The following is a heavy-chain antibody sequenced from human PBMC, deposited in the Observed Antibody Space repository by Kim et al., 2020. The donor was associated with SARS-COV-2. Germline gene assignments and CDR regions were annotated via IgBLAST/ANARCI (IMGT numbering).Heavy chain of an antibody. V-gene: IGHV4-34*01. CDR3: ALWVGETSYYNGLDV. Sequence: SETLSLTCAVFGGSFSGYSWNWIRQSPGKRLEWIGEMNYRGTTNYNPSLKSRVSIFLDTSNDFSLKLHSVTAADTAVYYCALWVGETSYYNGLDVWGQGTTVTVSS. D-gene: IGHD3-10*01. CDR2: MNYRGTT. J-gene: IGHJ6*02. CDR1: GGSFSGYS.